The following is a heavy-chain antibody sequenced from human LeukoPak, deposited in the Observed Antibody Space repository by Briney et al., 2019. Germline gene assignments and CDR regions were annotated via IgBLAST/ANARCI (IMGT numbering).Heavy chain of an antibody. CDR1: GFTFSSYA. CDR3: ARDGGWGTDYYMDV. V-gene: IGHV3-30*04. J-gene: IGHJ6*03. CDR2: ISYDGSNK. D-gene: IGHD6-19*01. Sequence: GGSLRLSCAASGFTFSSYAMHWVRQAPGKGLEWVAVISYDGSNKNYADSVKGRFTISRDNSKNTLYLQMNSLRAEDTAVYYCARDGGWGTDYYMDVWGKGTTVTVSS.